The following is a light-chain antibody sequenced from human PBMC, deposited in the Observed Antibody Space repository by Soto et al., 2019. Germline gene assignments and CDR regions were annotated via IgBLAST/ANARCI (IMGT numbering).Light chain of an antibody. J-gene: IGKJ1*01. Sequence: DIQMTQSPSTLSASVGDRFTITCRASQSISDLLAWYQQKPGKAPKLLIYKASSLKSGVPSRFSGSGSGTEYTLTISSLQPDDFASYYCQQYNGYWTFGQGTKVEIK. V-gene: IGKV1-5*03. CDR2: KAS. CDR3: QQYNGYWT. CDR1: QSISDL.